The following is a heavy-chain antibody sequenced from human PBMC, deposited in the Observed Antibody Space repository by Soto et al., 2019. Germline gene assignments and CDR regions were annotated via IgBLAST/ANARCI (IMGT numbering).Heavy chain of an antibody. Sequence: PGGSLRLSCAASGFTFSSYAMHWVRQAPGKGLEWVAVISYDGSNKYYADSVKGRFTISRDNSKNTLYLQMNSLRAEDTAVYYCARDGYYYDSSGYYFERPILGYWGQGTLVTVSS. J-gene: IGHJ4*02. CDR2: ISYDGSNK. CDR3: ARDGYYYDSSGYYFERPILGY. D-gene: IGHD3-22*01. V-gene: IGHV3-30-3*01. CDR1: GFTFSSYA.